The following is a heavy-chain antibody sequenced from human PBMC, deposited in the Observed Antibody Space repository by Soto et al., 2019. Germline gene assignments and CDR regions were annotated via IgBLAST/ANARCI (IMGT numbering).Heavy chain of an antibody. CDR3: TTDGPTVRTRDGYSHY. D-gene: IGHD4-17*01. CDR1: GFTFSNAW. Sequence: EVQLVESGGGLVKPGGSPRLSCAASGFTFSNAWMSWVRQAPGKGLEWVGRIKSNTDGATTDYTAPVKGRFTISRDDSKNTLYLQMNSLKTEDTAVYYCTTDGPTVRTRDGYSHYWAQGTLVSFS. CDR2: IKSNTDGATT. V-gene: IGHV3-15*01. J-gene: IGHJ4*02.